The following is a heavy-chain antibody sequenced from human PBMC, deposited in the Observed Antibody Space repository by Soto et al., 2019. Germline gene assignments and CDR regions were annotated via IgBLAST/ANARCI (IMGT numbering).Heavy chain of an antibody. CDR3: AREDPLKYGSDPYWHYYGMDV. CDR1: GFIFSSYD. D-gene: IGHD2-8*02. V-gene: IGHV3-13*01. CDR2: ITTTGDT. J-gene: IGHJ6*02. Sequence: EVQLVESGGGLVQPGGSLRLSCAASGFIFSSYDVHWVRQAPGKGLEWVSVITTTGDTYYAASVKGRFSTSRENAENSLYLQMNSLRAEDAAVYYCAREDPLKYGSDPYWHYYGMDVWGRGTTVTVSS.